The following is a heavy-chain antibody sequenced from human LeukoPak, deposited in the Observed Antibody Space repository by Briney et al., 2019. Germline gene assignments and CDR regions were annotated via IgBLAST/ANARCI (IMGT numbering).Heavy chain of an antibody. D-gene: IGHD6-13*01. CDR2: IYTSGST. CDR3: ARVARSWVNWFDP. J-gene: IGHJ5*02. Sequence: SETLSLTCTVSGGPISSGSYYWSWIRQPAGKGLEWIGRIYTSGSTNYNPSLKSRVTISVDTSKNQFSLKLSSVTAADTAVYYCARVARSWVNWFDPWGQGTLVTVSS. V-gene: IGHV4-61*02. CDR1: GGPISSGSYY.